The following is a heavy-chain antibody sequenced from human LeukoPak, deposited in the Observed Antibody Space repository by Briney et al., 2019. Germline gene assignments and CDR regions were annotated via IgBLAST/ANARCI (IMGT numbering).Heavy chain of an antibody. D-gene: IGHD5-12*01. CDR2: ISYDGSNK. CDR1: GFTFSSYA. V-gene: IGHV3-30*01. Sequence: PGGSLRLSCAASGFTFSSYAMHWVRQAPGKGLEWVAVISYDGSNKYYADSVKGRFTISRDNSKNTLYLQMNSLRAEDTAVYYCARDQGGTWLRLRGYFDYRGQGTLVTVSS. CDR3: ARDQGGTWLRLRGYFDY. J-gene: IGHJ4*02.